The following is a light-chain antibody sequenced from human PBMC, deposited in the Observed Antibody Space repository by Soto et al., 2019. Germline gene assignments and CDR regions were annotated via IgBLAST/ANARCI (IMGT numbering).Light chain of an antibody. CDR3: PQSYSTPQFT. V-gene: IGKV1-39*01. Sequence: DIQMTQSPSSLSASVGDRVTITCRASQSISSYLNWYQQKPGKAPKLLIYAASSLQSGVPSRFSGSGSGTDFTLTISSLQPEDFATYYCPQSYSTPQFTFGPGTKVDIK. J-gene: IGKJ3*01. CDR1: QSISSY. CDR2: AAS.